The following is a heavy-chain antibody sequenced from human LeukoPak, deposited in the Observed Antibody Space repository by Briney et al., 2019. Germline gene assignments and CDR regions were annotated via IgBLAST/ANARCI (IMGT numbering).Heavy chain of an antibody. CDR1: GGSISSYY. V-gene: IGHV4-59*01. Sequence: PSETLSLTCTVSGGSISSYYWSWIRQPPGKGLEWIGYIYYSGSTNYNPSLKSRVTISVDTSKNQFSLKLSSVTAADTAVYYCAGTNVYTGDLDYWGQGTLVTVSS. CDR3: AGTNVYTGDLDY. D-gene: IGHD7-27*01. CDR2: IYYSGST. J-gene: IGHJ4*02.